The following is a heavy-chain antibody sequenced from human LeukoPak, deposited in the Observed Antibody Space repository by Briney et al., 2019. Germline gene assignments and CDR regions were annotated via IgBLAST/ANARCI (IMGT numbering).Heavy chain of an antibody. Sequence: PGGSLRLSCVASGFTFSNYWMHWVRQAPGKGPVWVSRIKSDGSSTRFADSVQGRFTISRDNGKNTLYLQMNSLRAEDTAVYYCTGFDIWGQGTMVTVSS. CDR2: IKSDGSST. CDR3: TGFDI. V-gene: IGHV3-74*01. CDR1: GFTFSNYW. J-gene: IGHJ3*02.